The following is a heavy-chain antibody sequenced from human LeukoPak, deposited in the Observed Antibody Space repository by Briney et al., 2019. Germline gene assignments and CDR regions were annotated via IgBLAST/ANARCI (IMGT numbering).Heavy chain of an antibody. D-gene: IGHD4-17*01. CDR2: IIPILGIA. V-gene: IGHV1-69*04. CDR1: GGTFSSYA. CDR3: ARHDYGDAPYGMDV. Sequence: SVKVSCKASGGTFSSYAISWVRQAPGQGLEWMGRIIPILGIANYAQKFQGRVTITADNSTSTAYMELSSLRSEDTAVYYCARHDYGDAPYGMDVWGQGTTVTVSS. J-gene: IGHJ6*02.